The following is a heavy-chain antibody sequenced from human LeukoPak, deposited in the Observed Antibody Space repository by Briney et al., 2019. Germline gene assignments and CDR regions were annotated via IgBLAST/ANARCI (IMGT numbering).Heavy chain of an antibody. CDR1: GGSISSYY. D-gene: IGHD3-3*01. V-gene: IGHV4-4*07. J-gene: IGHJ6*03. Sequence: ASETLSLTCTVSGGSISSYYWSWIRQPAGKGLEWIGRIYTSGSTNYNPSLKSRVTMSVDTSKNQFSLKLSSVTAADTAVYYCARVFGVGGGYYYYYYMDVWGKGTTVTVSS. CDR3: ARVFGVGGGYYYYYYMDV. CDR2: IYTSGST.